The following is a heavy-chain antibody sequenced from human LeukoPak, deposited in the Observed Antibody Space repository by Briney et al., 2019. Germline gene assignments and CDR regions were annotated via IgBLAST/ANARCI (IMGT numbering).Heavy chain of an antibody. CDR3: AKGGKWDVTPFDY. Sequence: PGGSLRLSCAASEFTFTSYSMNWVRQAPGKGLEWVSTISGGGGSTYYADSVKGRFTISRDNSKSTLYLQVNSLRAEDTAGYYCAKGGKWDVTPFDYWGQGTLVTVSS. D-gene: IGHD1-26*01. V-gene: IGHV3-23*01. J-gene: IGHJ4*02. CDR1: EFTFTSYS. CDR2: ISGGGGST.